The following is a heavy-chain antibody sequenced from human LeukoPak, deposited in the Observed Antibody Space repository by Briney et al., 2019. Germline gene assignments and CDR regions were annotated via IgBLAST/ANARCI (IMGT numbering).Heavy chain of an antibody. Sequence: GGSLRLSCAASGFTFSSYSMNWVRQAPGKGLEWVSYIDSSGSTIYYADSVKGRFTISRDNAKNSLYLQMNTLRAEDTAVYYCAREPTRQAASAGRPRTYFDYWGQGTLVTVSS. CDR1: GFTFSSYS. CDR3: AREPTRQAASAGRPRTYFDY. J-gene: IGHJ4*02. V-gene: IGHV3-48*04. D-gene: IGHD6-13*01. CDR2: IDSSGSTI.